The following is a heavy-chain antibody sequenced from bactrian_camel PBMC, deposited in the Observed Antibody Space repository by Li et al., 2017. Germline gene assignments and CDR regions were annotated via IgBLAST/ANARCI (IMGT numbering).Heavy chain of an antibody. CDR2: IASDGNA. V-gene: IGHV3S53*01. D-gene: IGHD6*01. CDR3: VTGMGWFDY. Sequence: QVQLVESGGGLVQPGGSLRLSCVVSGYKYSSPCMSWFRQAPGKEREGVAIIASDGNAEYTESAKGRFSISRDNAKNALYLRTNSLQSEDTAVYFCVTGMGWFDYWGQGTQVTVS. J-gene: IGHJ4*01. CDR1: GYKYSSPC.